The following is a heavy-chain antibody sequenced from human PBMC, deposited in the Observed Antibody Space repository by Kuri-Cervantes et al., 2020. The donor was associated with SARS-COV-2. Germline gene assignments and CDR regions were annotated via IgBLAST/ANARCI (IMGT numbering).Heavy chain of an antibody. CDR2: IYYSGST. CDR1: GDSISSSAYH. J-gene: IGHJ6*04. CDR3: ARPGGFLDV. D-gene: IGHD4-23*01. Sequence: LRLSCSVSGDSISSSAYHWSWIRQPPGKGLEWIGYIYYSGSTYYNPSLKSRVTISVDTSKNQFSLKLSSVTAADTAVYYCARPGGFLDVWGKGTTVTSPQ. V-gene: IGHV4-31*02.